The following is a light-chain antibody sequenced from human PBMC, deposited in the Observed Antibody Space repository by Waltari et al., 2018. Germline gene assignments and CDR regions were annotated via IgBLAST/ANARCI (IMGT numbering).Light chain of an antibody. J-gene: IGKJ3*01. V-gene: IGKV3-20*01. CDR1: QSVTSNY. CDR2: GTS. CDR3: QRYDPSSHT. Sequence: EIVLTQSPDTLSLSPGERATLSCRASQSVTSNYLDWYQQKPGQAPRLLIYGTSRRATGIPDRFSGSGSGTDFTLTISRLEPEDFAVYYCQRYDPSSHTFGPGTKVDIK.